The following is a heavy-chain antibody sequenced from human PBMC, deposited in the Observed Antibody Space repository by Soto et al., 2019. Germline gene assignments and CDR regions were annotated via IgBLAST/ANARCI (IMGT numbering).Heavy chain of an antibody. Sequence: GGSLRLSCEASGFIFTNFWMHWVRQVPGKGLVWVSRIDTSGSSTSYADPVKGRFTISRDNAKNTVSLQMNSLRAEDTGVYYCAKDSWYFDLWSQGSLVTVSS. J-gene: IGHJ4*02. CDR1: GFIFTNFW. V-gene: IGHV3-74*01. CDR3: AKDSWYFDL. D-gene: IGHD6-13*01. CDR2: IDTSGSST.